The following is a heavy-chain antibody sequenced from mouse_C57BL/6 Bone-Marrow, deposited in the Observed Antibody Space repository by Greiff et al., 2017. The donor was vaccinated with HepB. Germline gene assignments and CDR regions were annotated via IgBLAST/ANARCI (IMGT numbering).Heavy chain of an antibody. D-gene: IGHD2-5*01. CDR2: ISDGGSFT. J-gene: IGHJ1*03. CDR1: GFTFSSYA. CDR3: ARGGPTIVTTWYFDV. V-gene: IGHV5-4*03. Sequence: EVMLVESGGGLVKPGGSLKLSCAASGFTFSSYAMSWVRQTPEKRLEWVATISDGGSFTYYPDNVKGRFTISRDHAKNNLYLQMSHLKSEDTAMYYCARGGPTIVTTWYFDVWGTGTTVTVSS.